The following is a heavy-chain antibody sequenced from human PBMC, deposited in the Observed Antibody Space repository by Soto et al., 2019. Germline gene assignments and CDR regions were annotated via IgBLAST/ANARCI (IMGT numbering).Heavy chain of an antibody. Sequence: EVQLLESGGGLVQPGGSLRLSCAASGFTFSSYAMSWVRQAPGKGLEWVSAISGSGGSTYYADSVKGRFTISRDNPKNTLYLQMNSLRSDDTAVHYCAGITGGYCSGASCRDYWGQGTLVTVSS. CDR2: ISGSGGST. D-gene: IGHD2-15*01. V-gene: IGHV3-23*01. CDR1: GFTFSSYA. CDR3: AGITGGYCSGASCRDY. J-gene: IGHJ4*02.